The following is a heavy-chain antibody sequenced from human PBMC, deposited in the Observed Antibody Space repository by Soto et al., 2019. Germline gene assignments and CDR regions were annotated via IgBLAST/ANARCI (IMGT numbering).Heavy chain of an antibody. CDR1: GGSISSSNW. Sequence: SETLSLTCAVSGGSISSSNWWSWVRQPPGKGLEWIGEIYHSGSTNYNPSLKSRVTISVDKSKNQFSLKLSSVTAADTAVYYCARTPSLYYYDSSGYLAAWGQGTLVTVSS. D-gene: IGHD3-22*01. V-gene: IGHV4-4*02. J-gene: IGHJ5*02. CDR2: IYHSGST. CDR3: ARTPSLYYYDSSGYLAA.